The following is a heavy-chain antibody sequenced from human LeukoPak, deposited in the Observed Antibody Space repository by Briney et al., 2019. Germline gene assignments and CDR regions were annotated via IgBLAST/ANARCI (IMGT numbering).Heavy chain of an antibody. Sequence: SETLSLTCTVSGGSISSYYWSWIRQPPGKGLEWIGYIYYSGSTNYNPSLKSRVTISVDTSKNQFSLKLSSVTAADTAAYYCARTLRYCSSTSCYWFDPWGQGTLVTVSS. CDR3: ARTLRYCSSTSCYWFDP. CDR1: GGSISSYY. CDR2: IYYSGST. D-gene: IGHD2-2*01. V-gene: IGHV4-59*01. J-gene: IGHJ5*02.